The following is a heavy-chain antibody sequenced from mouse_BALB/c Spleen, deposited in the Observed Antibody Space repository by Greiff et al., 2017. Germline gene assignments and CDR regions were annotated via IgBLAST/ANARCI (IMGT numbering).Heavy chain of an antibody. CDR3: ASAYYGNYYAMDY. CDR1: GYSFTGYY. D-gene: IGHD2-10*01. CDR2: INPYNGAT. V-gene: IGHV1-18*01. Sequence: VQLQQSGPELVKPGASVKIPCKASGYSFTGYYMHWVKQSHVKSLEWIGRINPYNGATSYNQNFKDKASLTVDKSSSTAYMELHSLTSEDSAVYYCASAYYGNYYAMDYWGQGTSVTVSS. J-gene: IGHJ4*01.